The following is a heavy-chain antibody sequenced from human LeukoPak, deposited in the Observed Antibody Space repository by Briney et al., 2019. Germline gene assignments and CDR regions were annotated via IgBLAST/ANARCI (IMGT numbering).Heavy chain of an antibody. CDR1: GFTFSTYA. J-gene: IGHJ4*02. CDR3: AKSIGGVVVVAADY. V-gene: IGHV3-23*01. CDR2: ISGSGGIT. D-gene: IGHD2-15*01. Sequence: QPGGSLRLSCAASGFTFSTYAMTWVRQAPGKGLEWVSVISGSGGITYYADSVKGRFTLSRDNSKNTVFLQMNSLRAEDTAVYYCAKSIGGVVVVAADYWGQGTLVTVSS.